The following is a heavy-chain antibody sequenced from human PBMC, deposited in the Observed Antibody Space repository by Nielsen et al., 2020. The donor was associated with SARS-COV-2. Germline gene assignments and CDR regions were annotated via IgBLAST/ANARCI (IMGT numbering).Heavy chain of an antibody. D-gene: IGHD3-22*01. Sequence: SETLSLTCTVSGASISSSDSYWNWIRQSPGKGLQWIGEINDSGNTDYNPSLKSRVTMSVDTSKNQFYLKLSSVTAADTAVYYCARGYDSSGSQGDAFDIWGQGTLVAVSS. V-gene: IGHV4-39*07. CDR1: GASISSSDSY. J-gene: IGHJ3*02. CDR2: INDSGNT. CDR3: ARGYDSSGSQGDAFDI.